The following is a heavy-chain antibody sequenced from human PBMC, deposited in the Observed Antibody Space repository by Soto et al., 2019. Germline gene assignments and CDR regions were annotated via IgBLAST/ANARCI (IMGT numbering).Heavy chain of an antibody. V-gene: IGHV3-20*04. J-gene: IGHJ2*01. CDR2: INWNGGNT. CDR1: GFTIDDYG. D-gene: IGHD3-22*01. Sequence: GGSLRLSCAASGFTIDDYGMSWVRQAQGKGLEWVSGINWNGGNTGYADSVKGRFTISRDNAKNSLYLQMNSLRAEDTALYYCARAQRYYFDSSGHYYWYFDLWGRGTLVTVSS. CDR3: ARAQRYYFDSSGHYYWYFDL.